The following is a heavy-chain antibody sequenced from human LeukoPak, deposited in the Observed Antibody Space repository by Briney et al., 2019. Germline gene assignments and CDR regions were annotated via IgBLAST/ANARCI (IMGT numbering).Heavy chain of an antibody. D-gene: IGHD6-19*01. J-gene: IGHJ4*02. Sequence: PGGSLRLSCAASGFTFSTYWMLWVRQAPGMGLESFSRINTDGTVTTYADSVKGRFTVSRDNADNTMFLQMNSVRDEDTAVYYCATKQWLAPPPDSWGQGTPVTVSS. V-gene: IGHV3-74*01. CDR3: ATKQWLAPPPDS. CDR1: GFTFSTYW. CDR2: INTDGTVT.